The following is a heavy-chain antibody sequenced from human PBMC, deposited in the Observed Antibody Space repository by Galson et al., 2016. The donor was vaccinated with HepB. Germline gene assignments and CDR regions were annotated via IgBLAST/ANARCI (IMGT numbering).Heavy chain of an antibody. J-gene: IGHJ3*02. CDR3: ARGLYDLSGGFHAPWDAFDI. D-gene: IGHD3-3*01. CDR2: TNPNSGVT. CDR1: GYTFTSFE. V-gene: IGHV1-8*01. Sequence: SVKVSCKASGYTFTSFEINWVRQATGQGLEWMGWTNPNSGVTGYAQKFQGRVTMTRNTSKGTAYMDLSSLRSEDTAVYYCARGLYDLSGGFHAPWDAFDIWGQGTMVTVSS.